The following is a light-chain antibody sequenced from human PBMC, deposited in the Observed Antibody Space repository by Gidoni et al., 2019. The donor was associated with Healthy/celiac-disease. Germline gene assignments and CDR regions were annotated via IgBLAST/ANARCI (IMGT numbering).Light chain of an antibody. Sequence: DIQMTQSPSTLSASVADRVTITCRASQSISSWLAWYQQKPGKAPKLLIYDASSLESGVPSRFSGSGSGTEFTLTISSLQPDDFATYYCQQYYSYSDTFGQGTKLEIK. CDR2: DAS. CDR1: QSISSW. V-gene: IGKV1-5*01. J-gene: IGKJ2*01. CDR3: QQYYSYSDT.